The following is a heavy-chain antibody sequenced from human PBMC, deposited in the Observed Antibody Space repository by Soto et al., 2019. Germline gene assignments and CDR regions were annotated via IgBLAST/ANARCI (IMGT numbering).Heavy chain of an antibody. D-gene: IGHD2-2*01. V-gene: IGHV1-2*02. CDR3: ARSLLDEYSSSWRSAYYGMDV. J-gene: IGHJ6*02. CDR1: GFTFSAYY. Sequence: ASVKVSCKASGFTFSAYYIYWVRQAPGQGLEWIGWINPNSGGTNNAQKFQGRVTMTRDTSTSTVYMELSALISDDAAVYFCARSLLDEYSSSWRSAYYGMDVWGQGTTVTVSS. CDR2: INPNSGGT.